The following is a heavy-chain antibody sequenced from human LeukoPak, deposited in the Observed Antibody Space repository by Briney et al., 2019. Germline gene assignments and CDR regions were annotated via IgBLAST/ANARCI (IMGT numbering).Heavy chain of an antibody. CDR2: IYHSGST. J-gene: IGHJ2*01. CDR1: GGSISSGGYS. D-gene: IGHD3-10*01. V-gene: IGHV4-30-2*01. CDR3: ARWGGITMVRGVIMSGYFDL. Sequence: SETLSLTCAVSGGSISSGGYSWSWIRQPPGEGLEWIGYIYHSGSTYYNPSLKSRVTISVDRSKNQFSLKLSSVTAADTAVYYCARWGGITMVRGVIMSGYFDLWGRGTLVTVSS.